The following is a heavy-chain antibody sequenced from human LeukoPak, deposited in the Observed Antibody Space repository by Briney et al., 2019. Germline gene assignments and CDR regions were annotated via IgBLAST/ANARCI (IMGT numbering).Heavy chain of an antibody. CDR1: GFAFSDYS. J-gene: IGHJ4*02. Sequence: GGALRLSCAASGFAFSDYSMNWVRQAPGKGLEGVANIRGSGSGMGSGNYYAGSVKGRFTISRDNAKNSLYLQMNSLRAEDTAFYYCARDDNWGFDYWGQGALVTVSS. CDR3: ARDDNWGFDY. V-gene: IGHV3-21*05. D-gene: IGHD7-27*01. CDR2: IRGSGSGM.